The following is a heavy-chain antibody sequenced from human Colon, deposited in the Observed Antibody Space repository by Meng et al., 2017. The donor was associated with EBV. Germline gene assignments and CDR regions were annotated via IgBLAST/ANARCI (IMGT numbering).Heavy chain of an antibody. J-gene: IGHJ4*02. Sequence: QGTLQGSGPGMLKPSGTPSLTCGVSGVSVSSNIRWTWVRQPPGKGLEWIGDIDDSGSTNYNPSLNSRISISLDKSKNHFSLKVNSVTAADTAVYYCARGKQDAWELLAYWGQGALVTVSS. CDR3: ARGKQDAWELLAY. CDR2: IDDSGST. V-gene: IGHV4-4*02. D-gene: IGHD1-26*01. CDR1: GVSVSSNIR.